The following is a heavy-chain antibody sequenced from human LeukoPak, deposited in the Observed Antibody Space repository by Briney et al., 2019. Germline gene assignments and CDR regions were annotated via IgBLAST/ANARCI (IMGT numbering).Heavy chain of an antibody. CDR3: TRDRYPAAREFDY. V-gene: IGHV3-74*01. CDR2: IDTDGGDT. J-gene: IGHJ4*02. D-gene: IGHD2-2*01. CDR1: GFTFSNYW. Sequence: GGSLRLSCAASGFTFSNYWMHWVRQAPGKGLVWVSRIDTDGGDTSYADSVKGRFTISRDNAKNTLYLQMNNLRAEDTAMYSCTRDRYPAAREFDYWGQGTLVIVSS.